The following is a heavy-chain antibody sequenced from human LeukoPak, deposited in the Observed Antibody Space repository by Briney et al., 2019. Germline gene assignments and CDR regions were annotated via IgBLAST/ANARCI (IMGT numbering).Heavy chain of an antibody. J-gene: IGHJ4*02. CDR3: AKLIGAAGNFDY. CDR1: GVSISSSNW. D-gene: IGHD6-13*01. V-gene: IGHV4-4*02. CDR2: IYHSGST. Sequence: PSETLSLTCAVSGVSISSSNWWRGVRQPPGKGLEWFGEIYHSGSTNYNPSLKSRVTISVDKSKNEFSLKLSSVTAADTAVYYCAKLIGAAGNFDYWGQGTMVTVSS.